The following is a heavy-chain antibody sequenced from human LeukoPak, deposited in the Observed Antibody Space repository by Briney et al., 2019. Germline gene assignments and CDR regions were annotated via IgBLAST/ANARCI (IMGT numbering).Heavy chain of an antibody. J-gene: IGHJ4*02. D-gene: IGHD3-22*01. V-gene: IGHV3-23*01. CDR3: AKALGRYYGSSGYYAIDY. Sequence: GGSLRLSCAASGFTFSNYAMNWVRQAPGKGLEWVSAIRDSGGSTYYTDSVKGRFTISRDNSKNTLYLQMHSLRAEDTAVYYCAKALGRYYGSSGYYAIDYWGQGTLVTVSS. CDR2: IRDSGGST. CDR1: GFTFSNYA.